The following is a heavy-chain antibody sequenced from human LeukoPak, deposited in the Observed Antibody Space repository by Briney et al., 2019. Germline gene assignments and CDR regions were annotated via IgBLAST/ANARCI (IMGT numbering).Heavy chain of an antibody. CDR3: AKQRGYYDSNFQH. CDR1: GFTFSNYE. V-gene: IGHV3-48*03. J-gene: IGHJ1*01. CDR2: ISSSGSTI. Sequence: GGSLRLSCAASGFTFSNYEMNWVRQAPGKGLEWVSYISSSGSTIYYADSVKGRFTISRDNAKNSLYLQMNSLRAEDTAVYYCAKQRGYYDSNFQHWGQGTLVTVSS. D-gene: IGHD3-22*01.